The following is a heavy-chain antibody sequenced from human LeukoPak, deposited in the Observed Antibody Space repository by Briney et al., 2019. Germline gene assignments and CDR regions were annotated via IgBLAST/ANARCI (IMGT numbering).Heavy chain of an antibody. J-gene: IGHJ4*02. Sequence: GGSLRLFCAASGFTFSGYSMNWVRQAPGKGLEWVSSISSSSSYIYYADSVKGRFTISRDNAKNSLSLQMNSLRAEDTAVYYCARTYPAAGPYFDCWAQGTLVTVSS. D-gene: IGHD6-13*01. CDR1: GFTFSGYS. V-gene: IGHV3-21*01. CDR3: ARTYPAAGPYFDC. CDR2: ISSSSSYI.